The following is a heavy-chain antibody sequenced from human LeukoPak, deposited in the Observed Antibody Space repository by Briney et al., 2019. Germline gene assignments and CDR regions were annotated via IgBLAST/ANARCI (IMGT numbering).Heavy chain of an antibody. V-gene: IGHV3-30*18. D-gene: IGHD4-17*01. Sequence: GRSLRLSCAASGFNFNSHGMHWVRQTPGKGLEWVALIPSDGSYTYYADSVKGRFTISRDNSKNTLSLQMNSVRPDDTAVYYCAKDRYGDYGPFDNWGQGTMVTVSS. J-gene: IGHJ3*02. CDR1: GFNFNSHG. CDR2: IPSDGSYT. CDR3: AKDRYGDYGPFDN.